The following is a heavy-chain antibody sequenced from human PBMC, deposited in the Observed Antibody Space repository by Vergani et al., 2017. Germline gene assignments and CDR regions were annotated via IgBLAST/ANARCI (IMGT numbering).Heavy chain of an antibody. J-gene: IGHJ6*02. Sequence: QVQLVQSGAEVKKPGASVKVSCKASGYTFTGYYMHWVRQAPGQGLEWMGWINPNSGGTNYAQKFQGRVTMTSDTSISTAYMELSRLRSDDTAVYYCARDRYSSSWYYYYYYGMDVWGQGTTVTVSS. V-gene: IGHV1-2*02. CDR2: INPNSGGT. CDR1: GYTFTGYY. D-gene: IGHD6-13*01. CDR3: ARDRYSSSWYYYYYYGMDV.